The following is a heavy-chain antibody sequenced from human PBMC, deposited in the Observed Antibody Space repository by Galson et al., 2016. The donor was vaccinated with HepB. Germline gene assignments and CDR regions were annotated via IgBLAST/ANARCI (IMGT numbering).Heavy chain of an antibody. CDR1: GFTFSKAW. CDR3: ARKTCNSPWDD. Sequence: SLRLSCAASGFTFSKAWFTWVRQAPGKGLEWVCRIRPQRNRKTPVYAAPVDGRFTISRDNVENSLYLQMNSLRVEDTAVYFCARKTCNSPWDDWGPGTLVTVSS. CDR2: IRPQRNRKTP. D-gene: IGHD1-26*01. V-gene: IGHV3-15*01. J-gene: IGHJ4*02.